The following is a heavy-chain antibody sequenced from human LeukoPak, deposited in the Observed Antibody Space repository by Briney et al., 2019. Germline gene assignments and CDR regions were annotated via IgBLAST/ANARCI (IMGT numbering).Heavy chain of an antibody. CDR3: ARGRVSSSTWYSTYYYFFYMDF. D-gene: IGHD4-11*01. J-gene: IGHJ6*03. CDR2: IYYSGST. CDR1: GGSISSYY. Sequence: PSETLSLTCTVSGGSISSYYWSWIRQPPGKGLEWIEYIYYSGSTNYNPSLKSRVTISIDTSKNQFSLKLSSVTAADTAVYFCARGRVSSSTWYSTYYYFFYMDFWGKGTTVTVSS. V-gene: IGHV4-59*01.